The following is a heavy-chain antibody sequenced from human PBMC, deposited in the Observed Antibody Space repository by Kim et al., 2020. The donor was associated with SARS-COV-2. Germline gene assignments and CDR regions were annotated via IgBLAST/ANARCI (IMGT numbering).Heavy chain of an antibody. Sequence: AKRVQSRVTMTRNTSISTAYMELTSLRSDDTAVYYCARGRKLRSGNYYFDYWGQGTLVTVSS. J-gene: IGHJ4*02. D-gene: IGHD1-26*01. CDR3: ARGRKLRSGNYYFDY. V-gene: IGHV1-8*01.